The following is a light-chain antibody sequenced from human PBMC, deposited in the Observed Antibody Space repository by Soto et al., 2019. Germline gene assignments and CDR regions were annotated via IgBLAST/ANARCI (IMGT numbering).Light chain of an antibody. CDR2: AAS. Sequence: AIQMTQSPSSLSASVGDRVTITCRASQGIRNYLGWYQQKPGKAPNLLIYAASNLDSGVPSRFSGSGSGTDFTLTISSLQHEDFATYYCLQDHNYPRTFGQGTKVEIK. CDR3: LQDHNYPRT. J-gene: IGKJ1*01. V-gene: IGKV1-6*01. CDR1: QGIRNY.